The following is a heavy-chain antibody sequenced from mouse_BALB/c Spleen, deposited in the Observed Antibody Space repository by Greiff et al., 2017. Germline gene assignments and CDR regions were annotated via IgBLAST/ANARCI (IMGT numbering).Heavy chain of an antibody. CDR2: IWSGGST. Sequence: QVQLQQSGPGLVQPSQSLSITCTVSGFSLTSYGVHWVRQSPGKGLEWLGVIWSGGSTDYNAAFISRLSISKDNSKSQVFFKMNSLQANDTAIYYCARKNYYDYAWFAYWGQGTLVTVSA. D-gene: IGHD2-4*01. V-gene: IGHV2-2*02. J-gene: IGHJ3*01. CDR1: GFSLTSYG. CDR3: ARKNYYDYAWFAY.